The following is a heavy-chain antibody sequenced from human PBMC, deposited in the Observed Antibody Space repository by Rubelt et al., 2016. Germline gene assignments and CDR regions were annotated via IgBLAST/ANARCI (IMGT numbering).Heavy chain of an antibody. CDR3: ASRPGLKGH. D-gene: IGHD1-14*01. J-gene: IGHJ4*02. V-gene: IGHV3-11*05. CDR2: ISGPSTFT. CDR1: GFSLSAYW. Sequence: VQLVESGGTLEQPGGSLSLSCAASGFSLSAYWMTWIRQAPGKGLEWVSYISGPSTFTNYADSVKGRFTISRDNAKNSLDLQMNSLRAEDTSVYYCASRPGLKGHWGQGTLVTVSS.